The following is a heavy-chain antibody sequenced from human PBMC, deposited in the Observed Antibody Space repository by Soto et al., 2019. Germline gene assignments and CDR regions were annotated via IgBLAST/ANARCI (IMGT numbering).Heavy chain of an antibody. CDR2: IYYSGST. CDR1: GGSISNFY. CDR3: ARGVYYYGSGSLNWFDP. J-gene: IGHJ5*02. Sequence: PSETLSLTCTVSGGSISNFYWSWIRQPPGKGLEWIGYIYYSGSTNYNPSLKSRVTISVDTSKNQFSLKLSSVTAADTAVYYCARGVYYYGSGSLNWFDPWGQGTLVTVSS. V-gene: IGHV4-59*12. D-gene: IGHD3-10*01.